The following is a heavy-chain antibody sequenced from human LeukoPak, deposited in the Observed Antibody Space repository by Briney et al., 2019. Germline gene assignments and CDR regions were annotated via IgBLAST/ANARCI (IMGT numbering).Heavy chain of an antibody. CDR3: ARAKYSSSGVYYYYYMDV. D-gene: IGHD6-6*01. CDR2: IIPIFGTA. Sequence: GSSVKVSCKASGGTFSSYAISWVRQAPGQGLEWMGGIIPIFGTANYAQKFQGRVTITTDESTSTAYMELSSLRSEDTAVYYRARAKYSSSGVYYYYYMDVWGKGTTVTVSS. J-gene: IGHJ6*03. CDR1: GGTFSSYA. V-gene: IGHV1-69*05.